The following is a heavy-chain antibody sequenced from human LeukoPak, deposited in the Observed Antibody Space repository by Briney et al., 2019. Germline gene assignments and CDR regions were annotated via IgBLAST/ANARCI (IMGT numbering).Heavy chain of an antibody. CDR1: GFTFSSYA. CDR2: ISYDGSNK. V-gene: IGHV3-30*04. D-gene: IGHD6-6*01. Sequence: GGSLRLSCAASGFTFSSYAMHWVRQAPGKGLEWVAVISYDGSNKYYADSVKGRFTVSRDNAKNSLYLQMNSLRAEDTAVYYCARGEWSSSPFDYWGQGTLVTVSS. J-gene: IGHJ4*02. CDR3: ARGEWSSSPFDY.